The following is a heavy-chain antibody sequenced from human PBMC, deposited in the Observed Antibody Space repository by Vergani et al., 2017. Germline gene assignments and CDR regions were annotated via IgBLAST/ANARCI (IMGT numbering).Heavy chain of an antibody. CDR2: INPSGGST. Sequence: QVQLVQSGAEVKKPGASVKVSCKASGYTFTSYYMHWVRQAPGQGLEWMGIINPSGGSTSYAQKFQGRVTMTRDTSTSTVYMERSSLRSEDPAVYYCARGGSQLLHGMDVWGQGTTVTVSS. CDR3: ARGGSQLLHGMDV. D-gene: IGHD6-6*01. V-gene: IGHV1-46*01. J-gene: IGHJ6*02. CDR1: GYTFTSYY.